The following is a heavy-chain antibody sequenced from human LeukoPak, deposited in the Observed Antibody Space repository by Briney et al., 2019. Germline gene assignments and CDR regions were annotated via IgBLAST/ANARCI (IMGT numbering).Heavy chain of an antibody. CDR1: RFTFSNYW. CDR3: SSQPAVLDLDY. Sequence: PGGSLRLSCAASRFTFSNYWMTWVRQGPGKGLEWAANIKPDGSGKNYVDSVEGRFTISRDNAKNSLYLQMNSLRVEDTAVYYCSSQPAVLDLDYWSQGTLVTVSS. V-gene: IGHV3-7*01. CDR2: IKPDGSGK. J-gene: IGHJ4*02. D-gene: IGHD2-2*01.